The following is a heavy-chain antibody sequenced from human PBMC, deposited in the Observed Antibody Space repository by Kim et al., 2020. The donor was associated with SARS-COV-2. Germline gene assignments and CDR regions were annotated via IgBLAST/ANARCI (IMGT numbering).Heavy chain of an antibody. CDR3: ARGGYFRYFQH. J-gene: IGHJ1*01. D-gene: IGHD3-10*01. CDR1: GGSISSYY. Sequence: SETLSLTCTVSGGSISSYYWSWIRQPPGKGLEWIGYIYYSGSTNYNPSLKSRVTISVDTSKNQFSLKLSSVTAADTAVYYCARGGYFRYFQHWGQGTLVTVSS. V-gene: IGHV4-59*01. CDR2: IYYSGST.